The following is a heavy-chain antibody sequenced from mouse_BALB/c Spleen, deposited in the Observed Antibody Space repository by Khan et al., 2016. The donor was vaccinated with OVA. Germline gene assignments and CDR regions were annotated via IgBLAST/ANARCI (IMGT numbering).Heavy chain of an antibody. CDR3: ASHLTESFAY. J-gene: IGHJ3*01. D-gene: IGHD4-1*01. Sequence: EVQLVESGGDLVKPGGSLRLSCAASGFTFSAYCMSWVRQPPDKRLEWVATINSDGYYTYYPDTVKGRFTISRNNAENTLYLQMSSLKSEDTAIFKWASHLTESFAYWGQGTLLTVSA. CDR2: INSDGYYT. V-gene: IGHV5-6*01. CDR1: GFTFSAYC.